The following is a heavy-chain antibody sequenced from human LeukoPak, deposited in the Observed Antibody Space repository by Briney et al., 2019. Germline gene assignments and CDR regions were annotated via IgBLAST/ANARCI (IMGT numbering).Heavy chain of an antibody. V-gene: IGHV4-4*02. CDR3: ARDLSIAAAGTPGHNWFDP. CDR1: GGSISSSNW. D-gene: IGHD6-13*01. Sequence: ASETLSLTCAASGGSISSSNWWSWVRQPPGKGLEWIGEIYHSGSTNYNPSLKSRVTISVDKSKNQFSLKLSSVTAADTAVYYCARDLSIAAAGTPGHNWFDPWGQGTLVTVSS. J-gene: IGHJ5*02. CDR2: IYHSGST.